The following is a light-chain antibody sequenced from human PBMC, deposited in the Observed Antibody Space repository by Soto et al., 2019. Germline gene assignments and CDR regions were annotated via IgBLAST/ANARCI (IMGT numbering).Light chain of an antibody. V-gene: IGLV1-47*02. CDR1: SSNIGSNY. J-gene: IGLJ3*02. Sequence: QSVLTQPPSASGTPGQRVTLSCSGSSSNIGSNYVYWYQQLPGTAPKLFIDSNNQRPSGVPDRFSGSKSGTSASLAISGLRSEDEADYYCLLSYRSTWVFGGGTQLTVL. CDR3: LLSYRSTWV. CDR2: SNN.